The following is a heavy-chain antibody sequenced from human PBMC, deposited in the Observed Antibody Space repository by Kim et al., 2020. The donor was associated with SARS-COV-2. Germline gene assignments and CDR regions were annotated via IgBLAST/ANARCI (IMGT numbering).Heavy chain of an antibody. J-gene: IGHJ4*02. CDR1: GFTFSSYY. D-gene: IGHD2-15*01. CDR3: AGDGVGAANDFDY. CDR2: LNSDGSDS. V-gene: IGHV3-74*03. Sequence: GGSLRLSCAASGFTFSSYYMHWVRQAPGNGLVWVSRLNSDGSDSKYADSMKGRFTISRDNAENTLYLQMNSLRADDTAVYYCAGDGVGAANDFDYWGQGTLVTVYS.